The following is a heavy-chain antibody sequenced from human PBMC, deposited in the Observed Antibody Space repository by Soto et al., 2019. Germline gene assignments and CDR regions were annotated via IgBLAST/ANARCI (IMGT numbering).Heavy chain of an antibody. CDR1: GGTFSSYT. Sequence: QVQLVQSGAEVKKPGSSVKVSCKASGGTFSSYTISWVRQAPGQGLEWMGRIIPILGIANYAQKFRGRVTITADKSTSTAYMELSSLRSEDTAVYYCAGEFRTGMDVWGQGTTVTVSS. J-gene: IGHJ6*02. V-gene: IGHV1-69*02. D-gene: IGHD3-10*01. CDR3: AGEFRTGMDV. CDR2: IIPILGIA.